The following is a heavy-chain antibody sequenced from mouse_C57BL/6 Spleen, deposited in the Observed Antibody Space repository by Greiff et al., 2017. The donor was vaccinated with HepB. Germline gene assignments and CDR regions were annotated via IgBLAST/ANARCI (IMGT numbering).Heavy chain of an antibody. D-gene: IGHD1-1*01. CDR1: GYSFTSYY. J-gene: IGHJ2*01. CDR2: IYPGSGNT. CDR3: AREVGTVVGDY. Sequence: VQLQQSGPELVKPGASVKISCKASGYSFTSYYIHWVKQRPGQGLEWIGWIYPGSGNTKYNEKFKGKATLTADTSSSTAYMQLSSLTSEDSAVYYCAREVGTVVGDYWGQGTTLTVSS. V-gene: IGHV1-66*01.